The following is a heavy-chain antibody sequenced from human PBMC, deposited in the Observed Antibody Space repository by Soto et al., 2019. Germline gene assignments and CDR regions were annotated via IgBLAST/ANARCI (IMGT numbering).Heavy chain of an antibody. Sequence: PSETRALTSTVSGDSISNSSYYWGWIRQPPGKGLEWIGSIYYSGSTYYNPSLKSRVTISVDTSKNQFSLKLSSVTAADTAVYYCARHGGGDYVWGSYRFIHYFEYWGQGTLVTVTS. CDR2: IYYSGST. V-gene: IGHV4-39*01. CDR1: GDSISNSSYY. CDR3: ARHGGGDYVWGSYRFIHYFEY. J-gene: IGHJ4*02. D-gene: IGHD3-16*02.